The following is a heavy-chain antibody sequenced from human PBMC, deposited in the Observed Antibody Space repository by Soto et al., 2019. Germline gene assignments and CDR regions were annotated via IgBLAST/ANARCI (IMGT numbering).Heavy chain of an antibody. J-gene: IGHJ4*02. V-gene: IGHV4-34*01. CDR2: INHSGST. Sequence: PSETLSLTCAVYGGSFSGYYWTWIRQPPGTGLEWIGEINHSGSTNYNPSLKSRVTISVDTSKNQFSLKLTSVTAADTAVYYCARDKITDRFDDWGQGTLVTVSS. CDR1: GGSFSGYY. D-gene: IGHD3-10*01. CDR3: ARDKITDRFDD.